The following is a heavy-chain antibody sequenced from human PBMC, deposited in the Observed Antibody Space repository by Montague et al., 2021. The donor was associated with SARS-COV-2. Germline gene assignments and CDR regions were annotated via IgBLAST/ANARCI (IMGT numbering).Heavy chain of an antibody. CDR3: ARVISRQNNIVVVGLYYFDY. V-gene: IGHV4-39*07. Sequence: SETLSLTCTVSGGSISSSSYYWGWIRQPPGKGLEWIGSIYYSGSTYYXPSLKSRVTISVDTSKNQFSLKLSSVTAVDTAVYYCARVISRQNNIVVVGLYYFDYWGQGTLVTVSS. J-gene: IGHJ4*02. D-gene: IGHD2-15*01. CDR1: GGSISSSSYY. CDR2: IYYSGST.